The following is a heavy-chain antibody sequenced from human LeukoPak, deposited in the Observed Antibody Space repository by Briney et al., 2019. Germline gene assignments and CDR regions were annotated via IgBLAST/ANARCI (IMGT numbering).Heavy chain of an antibody. Sequence: GGSLRLSCAASGFTFSDYGMHWVRQPPGKGLEWVAFIRHDGSDKYSADSVKGWFTISKDNSKNTLYLQMNSPRAEDTAVYYCARDRRDYYDSSGYYYSDDAFDIWGQGTMVTVSS. J-gene: IGHJ3*02. CDR2: IRHDGSDK. CDR1: GFTFSDYG. CDR3: ARDRRDYYDSSGYYYSDDAFDI. V-gene: IGHV3-30*02. D-gene: IGHD3-22*01.